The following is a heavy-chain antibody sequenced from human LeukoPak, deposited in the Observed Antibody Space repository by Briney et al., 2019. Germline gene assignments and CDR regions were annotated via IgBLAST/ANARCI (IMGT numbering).Heavy chain of an antibody. J-gene: IGHJ4*02. V-gene: IGHV3-64D*06. CDR3: VKDLYLSGWSSYFDY. CDR1: GFTFSSYA. D-gene: IGHD6-19*01. Sequence: GGSLRLSCSASGFTFSSYAMHWVRQAPGKGPEYVSAISSNGGSTYYADSVKGGFTISRDNSKNTLYLQISSLRAEDTAVYYCVKDLYLSGWSSYFDYWGQGTLVTVSS. CDR2: ISSNGGST.